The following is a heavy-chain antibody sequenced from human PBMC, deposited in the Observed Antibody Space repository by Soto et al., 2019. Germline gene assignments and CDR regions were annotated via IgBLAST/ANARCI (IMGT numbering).Heavy chain of an antibody. Sequence: GGSLRLSCAASGFTFSSYSMNRVRQDPGKGMEWVSYISSRSSTIYYADSVKGRFTITRDNAKNSLYLKMNSLRAEDTAVYYCSRTRSIISSDDSFDIWGQGTMVTFS. V-gene: IGHV3-48*04. CDR3: SRTRSIISSDDSFDI. D-gene: IGHD6-6*01. CDR2: ISSRSSTI. CDR1: GFTFSSYS. J-gene: IGHJ3*02.